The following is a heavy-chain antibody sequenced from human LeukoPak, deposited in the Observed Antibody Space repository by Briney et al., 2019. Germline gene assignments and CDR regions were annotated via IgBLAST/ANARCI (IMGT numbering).Heavy chain of an antibody. CDR3: ARSDNGLDI. J-gene: IGHJ3*02. Sequence: GGSLRLSCAASGFTLSNSWMHWVRQTPGKGLVWVSRISNDGSSLICADSVKGRFTISRDNAKNTLYLQMNSLRAEDTAVYYCARSDNGLDIWGQGTMVTVSS. CDR2: ISNDGSSL. CDR1: GFTLSNSW. D-gene: IGHD2-8*01. V-gene: IGHV3-74*01.